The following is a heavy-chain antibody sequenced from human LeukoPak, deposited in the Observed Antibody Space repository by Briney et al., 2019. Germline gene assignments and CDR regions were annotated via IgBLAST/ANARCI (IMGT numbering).Heavy chain of an antibody. V-gene: IGHV3-23*01. CDR2: ISGSGGST. Sequence: GGSLRLSRAASGFTFSSYAMSWVRQAPGKGLEWVSAISGSGGSTYYADSVKGRFTISRDNSKNTLYLQMNSLRAEDTAVYYCAKGLGYCSGGSCLSPAYWGQGTLVTVSS. CDR3: AKGLGYCSGGSCLSPAY. J-gene: IGHJ4*02. D-gene: IGHD2-15*01. CDR1: GFTFSSYA.